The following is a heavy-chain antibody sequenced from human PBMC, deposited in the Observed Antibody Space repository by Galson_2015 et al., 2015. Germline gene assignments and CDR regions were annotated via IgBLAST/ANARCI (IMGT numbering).Heavy chain of an antibody. J-gene: IGHJ5*02. Sequence: SVKVSCKASGYTFTSYAIHWVRQAPGQRLEWMGWINAGNGNTKYSQKFQGRVTITRDTSASTAYMELSSLRSEDTAVYYCARGSLGGNWFDPWGQGTLVTVSS. CDR1: GYTFTSYA. CDR2: INAGNGNT. CDR3: ARGSLGGNWFDP. D-gene: IGHD3-16*01. V-gene: IGHV1-3*01.